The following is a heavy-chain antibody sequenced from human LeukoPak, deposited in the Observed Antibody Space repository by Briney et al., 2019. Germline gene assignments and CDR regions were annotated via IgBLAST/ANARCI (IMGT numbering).Heavy chain of an antibody. Sequence: GASVKVSCKASGYTFTSYGISWVRQAPGQGLEWMGWISAYNGNTNYAQKLQGRVTMTTHTSTSTAYMELRSLRSDDTAVYYCARDLIGYSSGTNWFDPWGQGTLVTVSS. CDR2: ISAYNGNT. J-gene: IGHJ5*02. CDR3: ARDLIGYSSGTNWFDP. D-gene: IGHD6-19*01. CDR1: GYTFTSYG. V-gene: IGHV1-18*01.